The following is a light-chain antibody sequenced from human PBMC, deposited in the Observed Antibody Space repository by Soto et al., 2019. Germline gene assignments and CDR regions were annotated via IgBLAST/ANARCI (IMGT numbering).Light chain of an antibody. CDR2: GAS. CDR3: QQYASSPT. J-gene: IGKJ5*01. CDR1: QSLFYSSSNNY. V-gene: IGKV3-20*01. Sequence: DIVMTQSPDSLAVSLGERATINCKSSQSLFYSSSNNYLAWYRQKPGQAPRRLIYGASSRATGIPDRFSGSGSGTDFTLTISRLEPEDFAVYYCQQYASSPTFGEGTRLEIK.